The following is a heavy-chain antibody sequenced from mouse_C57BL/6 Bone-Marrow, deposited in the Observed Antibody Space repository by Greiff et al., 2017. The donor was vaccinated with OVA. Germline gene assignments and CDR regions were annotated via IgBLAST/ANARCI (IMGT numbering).Heavy chain of an antibody. CDR1: GYTFTSYT. CDR3: AKGATMVTFDY. V-gene: IGHV1-4*01. D-gene: IGHD2-2*01. J-gene: IGHJ2*01. CDR2: INPSSGYT. Sequence: QVQLQQSGAELARPGASVKMSCKASGYTFTSYTMHWVKQRPGQGLEWIGYINPSSGYTKYNQKFKDKATLTADKSSSTAYMQLSSLTSEDSAVYYCAKGATMVTFDYWGQGTTLTVSS.